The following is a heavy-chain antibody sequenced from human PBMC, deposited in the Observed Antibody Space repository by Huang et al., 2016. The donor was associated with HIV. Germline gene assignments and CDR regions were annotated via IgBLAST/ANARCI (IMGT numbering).Heavy chain of an antibody. D-gene: IGHD6-13*01. CDR1: GGTFSNFG. CDR3: ASPPVGAAVVHTHFGH. J-gene: IGHJ5*02. Sequence: QVQLVQSGAEVRKPGSSVKVPCTASGGTFSNFGINWVRQAPGQGLEWMGEIIPMLGTENYEQKGQSRGTITADESTSTAYMELSSLRAGDTAVYYCASPPVGAAVVHTHFGHWGQGTLVTVSS. V-gene: IGHV1-69*13. CDR2: IIPMLGTE.